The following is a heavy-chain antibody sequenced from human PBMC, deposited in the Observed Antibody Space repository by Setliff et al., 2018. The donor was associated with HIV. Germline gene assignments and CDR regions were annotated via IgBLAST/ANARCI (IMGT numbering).Heavy chain of an antibody. CDR3: ARARGGNSEWSY. CDR1: GFTFSGYA. J-gene: IGHJ4*02. Sequence: GGSLRLSCAASGFTFSGYAMHWVRQASGKGLEWVGRVRSKGYGSAAAYAASVKGRFNISRGDSKNTAYLQMTSLRAENTAVYSCARARGGNSEWSYWGQGTLVTVSS. D-gene: IGHD2-15*01. V-gene: IGHV3-73*01. CDR2: VRSKGYGSAA.